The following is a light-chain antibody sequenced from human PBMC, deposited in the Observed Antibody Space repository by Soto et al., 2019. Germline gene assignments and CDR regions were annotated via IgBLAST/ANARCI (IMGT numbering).Light chain of an antibody. J-gene: IGKJ2*01. CDR2: GTF. CDR1: ESISSKS. CDR3: QQYGSSPYT. Sequence: EIVLTQSPGTLSLSPGERATLSCRASESISSKSLAWYQQKPGQAPRLLIYGTFNRATGIPDRFSGSGSGTDFTLTISRLEPEDFAVCFCQQYGSSPYTFGQWTKLEI. V-gene: IGKV3-20*01.